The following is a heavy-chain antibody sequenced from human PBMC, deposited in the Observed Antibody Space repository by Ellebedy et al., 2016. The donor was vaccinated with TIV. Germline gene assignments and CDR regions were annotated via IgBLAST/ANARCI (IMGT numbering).Heavy chain of an antibody. D-gene: IGHD3-10*01. CDR3: ARHGLSGIPAVDY. J-gene: IGHJ4*02. CDR2: ICDSGNT. CDR1: GSSIGIDYY. V-gene: IGHV4-38-2*02. Sequence: MPSETLSLTCTLSGSSIGIDYYWGWIRPPPGKGLEWICTICDSGNTYYNPSLTSRVTISVDTSKNQFSLQLSSVTAADTAVYYCARHGLSGIPAVDYWGKGTLVTVSS.